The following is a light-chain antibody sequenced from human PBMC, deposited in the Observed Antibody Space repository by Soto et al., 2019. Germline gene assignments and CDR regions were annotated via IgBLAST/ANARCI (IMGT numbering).Light chain of an antibody. CDR1: SSDIGAYNS. CDR2: GGS. V-gene: IGLV2-8*01. CDR3: SSYAGNHVLA. J-gene: IGLJ2*01. Sequence: QSVLTQPPSASGSPGQSVTISCTGTSSDIGAYNSVSWYQHSPGKAPKLILYGGSRRPSGVPGRFSGSKSGNTASLTVSGLQAEDDGDYYCSSYAGNHVLAFGGGTKVTVL.